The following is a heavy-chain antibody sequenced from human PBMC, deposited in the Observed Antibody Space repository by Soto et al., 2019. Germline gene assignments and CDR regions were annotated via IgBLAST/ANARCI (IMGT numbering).Heavy chain of an antibody. D-gene: IGHD2-21*02. Sequence: QVHLVQSGAEVEKSGSSVRVSCTASGGTFTNDALSWVRQAPGQGLEWLGRIIPFFGTPDYSQSFQGRLTITGDESTGAAYMDLRSLRSDDTAVYYCAREVVTETTLGYFDFWGQGTLVTVSS. CDR1: GGTFTNDA. J-gene: IGHJ4*02. CDR2: IIPFFGTP. V-gene: IGHV1-69*01. CDR3: AREVVTETTLGYFDF.